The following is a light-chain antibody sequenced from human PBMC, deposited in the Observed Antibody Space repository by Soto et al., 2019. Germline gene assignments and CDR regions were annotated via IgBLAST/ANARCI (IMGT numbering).Light chain of an antibody. CDR2: DVS. Sequence: QSALTQPASVSGSPGQSITISCTGTSSDVGGYNYVSWYQQHPGKAPKLMIYDVSNLPSGVSNRFSGSKSGNTASLTISGLQAEDEGDYSCSSYTTSSPHVVFGGGTKVTVL. CDR3: SSYTTSSPHVV. V-gene: IGLV2-14*01. CDR1: SSDVGGYNY. J-gene: IGLJ2*01.